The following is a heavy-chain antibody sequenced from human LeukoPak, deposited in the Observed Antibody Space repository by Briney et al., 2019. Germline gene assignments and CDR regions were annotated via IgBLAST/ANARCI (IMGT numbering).Heavy chain of an antibody. CDR2: IIPIFGTA. J-gene: IGHJ4*02. CDR3: ARDPNYYDSSGSGSE. Sequence: ASVKVSCKASGGTFSSYAISWVRQAPGQGLEWMGGIIPIFGTANYAQKFQGRVTITADESTSTAYMELSSLRSEDTAVYYCARDPNYYDSSGSGSEWGQGTLVTVSP. D-gene: IGHD3-22*01. V-gene: IGHV1-69*01. CDR1: GGTFSSYA.